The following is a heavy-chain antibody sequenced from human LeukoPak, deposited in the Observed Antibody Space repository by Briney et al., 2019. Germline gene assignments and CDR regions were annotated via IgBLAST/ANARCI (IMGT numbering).Heavy chain of an antibody. CDR2: ISSSSDYK. Sequence: GGSLRLPCAASGFSFSDYYMSRIRQTPEEGLEWLSYISSSSDYKNYADSLKGRFTISRDNAKNSVYLQMNSLRAEDTAVYYCARQHSSGYYSPHYYYGMDVWGQGTTVTVSS. D-gene: IGHD3-22*01. J-gene: IGHJ6*02. V-gene: IGHV3-11*06. CDR3: ARQHSSGYYSPHYYYGMDV. CDR1: GFSFSDYY.